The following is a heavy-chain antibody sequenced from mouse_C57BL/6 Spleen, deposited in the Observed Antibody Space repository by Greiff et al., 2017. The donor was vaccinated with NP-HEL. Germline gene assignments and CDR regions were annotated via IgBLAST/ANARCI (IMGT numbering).Heavy chain of an antibody. Sequence: VQLVESGPELVKPGASVKISCKASGYAFSSSWMNWVKQRPGKGLEWIGRIYPGDGDTNYNGKFKGKATLTADKSSSTAYMQLSSLTSEDSAVYFCARYYYGSSSPYYFDYWGQGTTLTVSS. CDR1: GYAFSSSW. V-gene: IGHV1-82*01. CDR2: IYPGDGDT. J-gene: IGHJ2*01. D-gene: IGHD1-1*01. CDR3: ARYYYGSSSPYYFDY.